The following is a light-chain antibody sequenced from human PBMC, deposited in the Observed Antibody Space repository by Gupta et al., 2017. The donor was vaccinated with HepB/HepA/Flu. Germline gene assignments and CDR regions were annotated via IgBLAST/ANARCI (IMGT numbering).Light chain of an antibody. Sequence: EIVMTQSSATLSVSPGEGATLSCRASQSVSSNLAWYQQKPGQAPRLLIYGASTRATGISARFSGSGSGTEFTLTLSSLQSEDFAVYYCQQYSNWPLTFGGGTKVETK. CDR2: GAS. CDR1: QSVSSN. CDR3: QQYSNWPLT. J-gene: IGKJ4*01. V-gene: IGKV3-15*01.